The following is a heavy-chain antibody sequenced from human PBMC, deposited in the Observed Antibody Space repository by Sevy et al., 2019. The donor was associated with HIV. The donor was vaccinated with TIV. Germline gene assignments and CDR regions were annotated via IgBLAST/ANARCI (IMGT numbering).Heavy chain of an antibody. CDR3: AKGPEDCSGGSCYPYGMDV. D-gene: IGHD2-15*01. J-gene: IGHJ6*02. CDR2: ISWDGGST. V-gene: IGHV3-43*01. Sequence: GGSLRLSCAASGFTFDDYTMHWVRQAPGKGLEWVSLISWDGGSTYYADSVKGPLTISRDNSKNSLYLQMNSLRTEDTALYYCAKGPEDCSGGSCYPYGMDVWGQGTTVTVSS. CDR1: GFTFDDYT.